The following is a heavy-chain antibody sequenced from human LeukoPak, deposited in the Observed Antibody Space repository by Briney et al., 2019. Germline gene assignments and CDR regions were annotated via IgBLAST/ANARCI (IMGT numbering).Heavy chain of an antibody. J-gene: IGHJ4*02. CDR2: ISVSSGTT. CDR1: GYTFSDYG. CDR3: VRDVSRGYMDY. V-gene: IGHV1-18*01. Sequence: GASVKVSCKASGYTFSDYGVTWVRQAPGQGLEWMGWISVSSGTTTFAQNFQDRVTLTTDASTNTAYMELRTLRSDDTAVYYCVRDVSRGYMDYWGQGTLVTVAS.